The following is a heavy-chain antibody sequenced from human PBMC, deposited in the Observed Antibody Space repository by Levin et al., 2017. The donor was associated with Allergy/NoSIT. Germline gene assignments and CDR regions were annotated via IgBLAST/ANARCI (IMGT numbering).Heavy chain of an antibody. Sequence: GGSLRLSCEASGFSVASKYMSWVRQSPGRGLDWIALLSNDGASDYAESVKDRFTVSRDSSTNTLYLQMTRLRAEDTALYYCVTHSHSSFYYGMDIWGQGTTVTVSS. V-gene: IGHV3-53*01. CDR1: GFSVASKY. CDR3: VTHSHSSFYYGMDI. D-gene: IGHD2-2*01. CDR2: LSNDGAS. J-gene: IGHJ6*02.